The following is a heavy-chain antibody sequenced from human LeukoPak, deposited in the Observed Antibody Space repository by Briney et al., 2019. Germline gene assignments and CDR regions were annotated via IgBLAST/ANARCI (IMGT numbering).Heavy chain of an antibody. D-gene: IGHD2-2*01. V-gene: IGHV4-38-2*02. CDR3: ARGVVPGAVVGFDP. J-gene: IGHJ5*02. CDR1: GYSISSGYY. Sequence: KPSETLSLTCTVSGYSISSGYYWGWIRQPPGKGLEWIGSIYHSGSTYYNPSLKSRVTISVDTSKNQFSLKLSSVTAADTAVYYCARGVVPGAVVGFDPWGQGTLVTVSS. CDR2: IYHSGST.